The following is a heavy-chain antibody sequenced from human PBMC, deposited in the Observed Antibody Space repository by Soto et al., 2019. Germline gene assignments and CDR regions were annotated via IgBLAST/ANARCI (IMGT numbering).Heavy chain of an antibody. CDR2: IYYSGST. Sequence: SETLSLTCTVSGGSISSYYWSWIRQPPGKGLEWIGYIYYSGSTNYNPSLKSRVTISVDTSKNQFSLKLSSVTAADTAVYYCASRVEGDAFDIWGQGTMVTVSS. V-gene: IGHV4-59*08. CDR1: GGSISSYY. J-gene: IGHJ3*02. CDR3: ASRVEGDAFDI.